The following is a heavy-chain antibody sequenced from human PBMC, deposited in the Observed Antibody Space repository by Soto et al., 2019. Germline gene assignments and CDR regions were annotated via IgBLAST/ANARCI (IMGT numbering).Heavy chain of an antibody. CDR1: GGSFSGYY. D-gene: IGHD1-7*01. CDR3: AREQSRHLELAKGFDY. Sequence: SETLSLTCAVYGGSFSGYYLSWIRQPPGKGLEWIGEINHSGSTNYNPSLKSRVTISVDTSKNQFSLKLSSVTAADTAVYYCAREQSRHLELAKGFDYWGQGTLVTVSS. J-gene: IGHJ4*02. CDR2: INHSGST. V-gene: IGHV4-34*01.